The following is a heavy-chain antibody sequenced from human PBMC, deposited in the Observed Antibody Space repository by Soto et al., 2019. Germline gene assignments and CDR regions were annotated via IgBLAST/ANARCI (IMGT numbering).Heavy chain of an antibody. J-gene: IGHJ6*02. CDR2: IIPISGTA. V-gene: IGHV1-69*01. D-gene: IGHD2-2*01. Sequence: QVQLVQSGAEVTKPGSSVKVSCKASGGTFSSYAISWVRQAPGQGLEWMGGIIPISGTANYALKFQGRVTITADESTSTVYVELSSLRSEDTAVYFCARSQGSSTSLEIYYYYYYGMDVWGQGTTVTVSS. CDR1: GGTFSSYA. CDR3: ARSQGSSTSLEIYYYYYYGMDV.